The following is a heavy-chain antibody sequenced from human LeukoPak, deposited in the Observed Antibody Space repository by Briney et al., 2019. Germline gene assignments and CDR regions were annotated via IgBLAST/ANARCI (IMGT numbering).Heavy chain of an antibody. V-gene: IGHV1-2*06. CDR2: INPNSGGT. Sequence: ASVKVSCKASGYTFTGYYMHWVRQAPGQGLEWMGRINPNSGGTNYAQKFQGRVTMTRITSISTAYMELSRLRSDVAPVYYCRRDRGYDYFFDYWGQGTLVTVSS. D-gene: IGHD5-12*01. J-gene: IGHJ4*02. CDR1: GYTFTGYY. CDR3: RRDRGYDYFFDY.